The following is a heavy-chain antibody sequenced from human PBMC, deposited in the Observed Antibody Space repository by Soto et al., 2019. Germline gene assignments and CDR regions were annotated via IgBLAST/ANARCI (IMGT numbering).Heavy chain of an antibody. V-gene: IGHV1-2*02. CDR2: INPNSGGT. CDR3: ARVPRRITMVRGLGWFDP. D-gene: IGHD3-10*01. CDR1: GGTFSSYA. Sequence: GASVKVSCKASGGTFSSYAISWVRQAPGQGLEWMGGINPNSGGTNYAQKFQGRVTMTRDTSISTAYMELSRLRSDDTAVYYCARVPRRITMVRGLGWFDPWGQGTLVTVSS. J-gene: IGHJ5*02.